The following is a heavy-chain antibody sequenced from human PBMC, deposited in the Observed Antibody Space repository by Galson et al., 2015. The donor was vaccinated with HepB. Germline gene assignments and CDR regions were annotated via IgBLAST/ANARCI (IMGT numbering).Heavy chain of an antibody. V-gene: IGHV3-30-3*01. CDR3: ARDGPEYSSGWYGEWRYFDY. J-gene: IGHJ4*02. D-gene: IGHD6-19*01. CDR1: GFTFSSYA. Sequence: SLRLSCAASGFTFSSYAMHWVRQAPGKGLEWVAVISYDGSNKYYADSVKGRFTISRGNSKNTLYLQMNSLRAEDTAVYYCARDGPEYSSGWYGEWRYFDYWGQGTLVTVSS. CDR2: ISYDGSNK.